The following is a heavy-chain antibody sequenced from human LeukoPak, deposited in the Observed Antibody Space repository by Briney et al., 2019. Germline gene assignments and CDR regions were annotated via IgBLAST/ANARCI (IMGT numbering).Heavy chain of an antibody. CDR2: ISCSSSTI. CDR3: ASNFFWSGQYFDY. D-gene: IGHD3-3*01. CDR1: GFTFSSYS. J-gene: IGHJ4*02. V-gene: IGHV3-48*02. Sequence: PGGSPRLSCAASGFTFSSYSMNWVRQAPGKGLEWVSYISCSSSTIYYADSVKGRFTISRDNAKNSLYLQMNSLRDEDTAVYYCASNFFWSGQYFDYWGQGTLVTVSS.